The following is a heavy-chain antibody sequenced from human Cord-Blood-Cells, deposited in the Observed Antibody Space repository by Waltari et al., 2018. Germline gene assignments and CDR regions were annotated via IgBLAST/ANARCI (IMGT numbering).Heavy chain of an antibody. CDR2: IYYNGST. CDR1: GGSISSYY. CDR3: ARGGTSLDY. Sequence: QVQLQESGPGLVKPSETLSLTCTVSGGSISSYYWSWIRQPPGKGLEWIGDIYYNGSTNYNPSLMSRVTRSVDTSKNQFSLKLSSVTAADTAVYYCARGGTSLDYWGQGTQVTVSS. D-gene: IGHD1-7*01. J-gene: IGHJ4*02. V-gene: IGHV4-59*01.